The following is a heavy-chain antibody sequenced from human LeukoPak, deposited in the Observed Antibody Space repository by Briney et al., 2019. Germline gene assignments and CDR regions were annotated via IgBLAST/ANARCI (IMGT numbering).Heavy chain of an antibody. J-gene: IGHJ6*02. Sequence: GGSLRLSCAASGFTFSSYSMNWVRQAPGKGLEWVSSISSSSSYIYYADSVKGRFTISRDNAKNSLYLQMNSLRAEDTAVYYCARRPNDGYRSSTSCYGKSYYYGMDVWGQGTTVTVSS. CDR3: ARRPNDGYRSSTSCYGKSYYYGMDV. CDR2: ISSSSSYI. V-gene: IGHV3-21*01. CDR1: GFTFSSYS. D-gene: IGHD2-2*01.